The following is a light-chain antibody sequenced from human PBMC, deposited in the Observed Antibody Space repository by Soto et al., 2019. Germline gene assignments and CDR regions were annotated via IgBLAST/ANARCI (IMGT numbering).Light chain of an antibody. CDR1: QSVSSRY. CDR3: QQYSNSPFT. V-gene: IGKV3-20*01. Sequence: EIVLTQSPGTLSMSPGERATLSCRASQSVSSRYVAWHQQKPGQAPRLLLSGATNRATGIPDRFSGSGSGTDFTLTISRLEPEDFAVYYCQQYSNSPFTFGPGTKVDIK. CDR2: GAT. J-gene: IGKJ3*01.